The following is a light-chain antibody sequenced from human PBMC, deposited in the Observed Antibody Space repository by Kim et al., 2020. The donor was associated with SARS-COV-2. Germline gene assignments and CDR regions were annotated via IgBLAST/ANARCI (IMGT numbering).Light chain of an antibody. J-gene: IGKJ2*01. CDR2: GAS. CDR1: LSVSSNQ. Sequence: LSPGARGTPSGRGSLSVSSNQFAWYQQKPAPATRLLIYGASSRTTGIPDRVSGSGSGTDFTLTISRLEPEDFAMYYCQQYGSSPRTFGQGTKLEI. V-gene: IGKV3-20*01. CDR3: QQYGSSPRT.